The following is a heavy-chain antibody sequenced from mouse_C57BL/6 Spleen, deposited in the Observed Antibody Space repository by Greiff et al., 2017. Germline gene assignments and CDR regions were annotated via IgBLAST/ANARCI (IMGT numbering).Heavy chain of an antibody. V-gene: IGHV1-15*01. J-gene: IGHJ4*01. D-gene: IGHD2-12*01. CDR1: GYTFTDYE. CDR3: TIRDAMDY. CDR2: IDPETGGT. Sequence: VQLQQSGAELVRPGASVTLSCKASGYTFTDYEMHWVKQTPVHGLEWIGAIDPETGGTAYNQKFKGKAILTADKSSSTAYMELRSLTSEDSAVYFCTIRDAMDYWGQGTSVTVSS.